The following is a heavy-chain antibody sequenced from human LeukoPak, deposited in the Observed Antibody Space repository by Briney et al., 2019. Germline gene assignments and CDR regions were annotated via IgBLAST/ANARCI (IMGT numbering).Heavy chain of an antibody. CDR3: ARGTDTKPFWSGYWVDV. CDR2: ISGSGGST. CDR1: GFTFSSYA. D-gene: IGHD3-3*01. V-gene: IGHV3-23*01. Sequence: GGSLRLSCAASGFTFSSYAMSWVRQAPGKGLEWVSAISGSGGSTYYADSVKGRFTISRDNSKNTLYLQMNSLRAEDTAVYYCARGTDTKPFWSGYWVDVWGQGTTVTVSS. J-gene: IGHJ6*02.